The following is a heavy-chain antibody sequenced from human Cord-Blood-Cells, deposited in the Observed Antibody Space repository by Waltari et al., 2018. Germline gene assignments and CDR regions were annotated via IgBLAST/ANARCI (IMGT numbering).Heavy chain of an antibody. V-gene: IGHV3-30*04. D-gene: IGHD6-13*01. J-gene: IGHJ4*02. CDR2: ISYDGSNK. Sequence: QVQLVESGGGVVQPGRSLRLSCAASGFTFSSYAMHWVRQAPGKGLEWVAVISYDGSNKYDADSVKGRFTISRDNSKNTLYLQMNSLRAEDTAVYYCARAAAAGFDYWGQGTLVTVSS. CDR1: GFTFSSYA. CDR3: ARAAAAGFDY.